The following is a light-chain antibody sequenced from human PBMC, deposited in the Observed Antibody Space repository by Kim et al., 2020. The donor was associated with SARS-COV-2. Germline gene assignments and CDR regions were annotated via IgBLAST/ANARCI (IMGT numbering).Light chain of an antibody. V-gene: IGLV3-1*01. Sequence: VSPEQTDSITCSGDKLGDKYACWYQQKQGQSPVLVIYEDSKRPSGIPGRFSGSNSGNTATLTISGTQAMDEADYYCQAWDSSTVVFGGGTQLTVL. CDR2: EDS. CDR1: KLGDKY. J-gene: IGLJ2*01. CDR3: QAWDSSTVV.